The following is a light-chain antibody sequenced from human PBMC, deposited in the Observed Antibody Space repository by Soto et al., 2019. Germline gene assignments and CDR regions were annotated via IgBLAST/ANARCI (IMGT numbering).Light chain of an antibody. J-gene: IGLJ1*01. Sequence: QSALTQPASVSGSPGQSITISCTGISGDVGDYNYVSWYQHHPGKAPKLIIYDVSNRPSGVSNRFSGSKSGNTAFLTISGLQTEDETDYYCNSYTSSSALFVFGTGTKSPS. V-gene: IGLV2-14*01. CDR1: SGDVGDYNY. CDR2: DVS. CDR3: NSYTSSSALFV.